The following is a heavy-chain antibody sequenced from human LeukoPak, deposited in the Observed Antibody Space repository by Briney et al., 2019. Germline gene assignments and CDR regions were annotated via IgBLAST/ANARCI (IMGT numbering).Heavy chain of an antibody. J-gene: IGHJ5*02. CDR2: IYSGGST. V-gene: IGHV3-53*01. Sequence: PGGSLRLSCAASGVTFSSNYMSWVRQAPGKGLGWVSVIYSGGSTYYTDSVKGRFTISRDNSKNTLYLQMNSLRAEDTAVYYCARAWDSSGWYWFDPWGQGTLVTVSS. CDR1: GVTFSSNY. D-gene: IGHD6-19*01. CDR3: ARAWDSSGWYWFDP.